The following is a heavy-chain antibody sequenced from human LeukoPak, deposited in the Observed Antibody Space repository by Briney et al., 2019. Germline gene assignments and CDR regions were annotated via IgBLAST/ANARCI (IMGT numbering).Heavy chain of an antibody. J-gene: IGHJ4*02. CDR3: ATLRVGDY. CDR1: GFTFSSYA. Sequence: GGSLRLSCAASGFTFSSYAKSWVRRAPGKGLEWVSTISASGVSTYYADSVKGRFTISRDNSKNTLYLQMNSLRAEDTAVYYCATLRVGDYWGQGTLVTVSS. D-gene: IGHD3-22*01. CDR2: ISASGVST. V-gene: IGHV3-23*01.